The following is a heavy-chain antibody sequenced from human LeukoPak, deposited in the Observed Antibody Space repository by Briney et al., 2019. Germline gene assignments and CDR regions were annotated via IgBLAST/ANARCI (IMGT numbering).Heavy chain of an antibody. CDR3: ASRARGHSYGLLDY. J-gene: IGHJ4*02. CDR2: TSPSGCTI. D-gene: IGHD5-18*01. CDR1: GFIFSTYE. V-gene: IGHV3-48*03. Sequence: PGGSLRLSCVASGFIFSTYEMNWVRQAPGKGLEWISFTSPSGCTIYYADSVKGRFSISRDDAKNSLYLQMNSLRAEDTAVYYCASRARGHSYGLLDYWGQGTLVTVSS.